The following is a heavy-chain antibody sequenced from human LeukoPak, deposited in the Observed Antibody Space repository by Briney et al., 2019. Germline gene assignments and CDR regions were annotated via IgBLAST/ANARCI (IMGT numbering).Heavy chain of an antibody. D-gene: IGHD4-23*01. CDR1: GDSISSSSYY. CDR2: IYHSGST. CDR3: ARDVYSSDHGPTTVVTREYYFDY. V-gene: IGHV4-39*07. J-gene: IGHJ4*02. Sequence: PSETLSLTCTVSGDSISSSSYYWGWIRQPPRKGLEWIGYIYHSGSTYYNPSLKSRVTISVDRSKNQFSLKLSSVTAADTAVYYCARDVYSSDHGPTTVVTREYYFDYWGQGTLVTVSS.